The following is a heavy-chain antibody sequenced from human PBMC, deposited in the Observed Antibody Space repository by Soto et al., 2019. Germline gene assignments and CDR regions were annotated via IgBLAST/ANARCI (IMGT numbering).Heavy chain of an antibody. CDR2: IWSDGSYK. Sequence: QVQLVESGGGVVQPGRSLRLSCAAFGFTFSSYGIHWIRQAPGKGLEWVALIWSDGSYKYYADSVKGRFTISRDNSKNTLFLQMNSLTAEDTAIYYCARAGGSGWFGGDKYWGQGTLVTVSS. D-gene: IGHD6-19*01. CDR1: GFTFSSYG. V-gene: IGHV3-33*01. CDR3: ARAGGSGWFGGDKY. J-gene: IGHJ4*02.